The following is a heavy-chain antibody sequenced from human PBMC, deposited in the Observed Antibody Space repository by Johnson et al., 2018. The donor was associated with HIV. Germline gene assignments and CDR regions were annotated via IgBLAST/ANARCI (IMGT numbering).Heavy chain of an antibody. V-gene: IGHV3-7*04. Sequence: VQLVESGGGVVQPGRSLRLSCAASGFTFSSYWMSWVRQAPGKGLEWVANIKQDGSEKYYVDSVKDRFTTSTDNAKNSLYLQMKSLRAEDTAVYYCARGPSSGWYRGAFDIWGQGTMVTVSS. CDR1: GFTFSSYW. CDR2: IKQDGSEK. CDR3: ARGPSSGWYRGAFDI. J-gene: IGHJ3*02. D-gene: IGHD6-19*01.